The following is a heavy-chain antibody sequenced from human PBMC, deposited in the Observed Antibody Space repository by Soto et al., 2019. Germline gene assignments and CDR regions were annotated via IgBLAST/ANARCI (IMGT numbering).Heavy chain of an antibody. CDR1: GFTFSSYA. CDR3: AKDMYDSSGYYHY. J-gene: IGHJ4*02. CDR2: ISGSGGST. D-gene: IGHD3-22*01. Sequence: GGSLRLSCAASGFTFSSYATSWVRQAPGKGLEWVSAISGSGGSTYYADSVKGRFTISRDNSKNTLYLQMNSLRAEDTAVYYCAKDMYDSSGYYHYWGQGTLVTVSS. V-gene: IGHV3-23*01.